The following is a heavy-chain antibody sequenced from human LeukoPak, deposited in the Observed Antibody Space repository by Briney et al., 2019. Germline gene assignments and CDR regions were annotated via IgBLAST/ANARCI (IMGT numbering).Heavy chain of an antibody. V-gene: IGHV4-39*01. J-gene: IGHJ3*02. CDR1: GGPFSSSSYY. Sequence: SETLSLPCHASGGPFSSSSYYWGWIRQPPGKGLEWIGTIYYSGSTYYNPTLKSRVAMSVDTSKNHFSLNLSPVTAADTAVYHCAILRRVYVYNDAFDIWGQGAVVTVSS. CDR2: IYYSGST. D-gene: IGHD5-24*01. CDR3: AILRRVYVYNDAFDI.